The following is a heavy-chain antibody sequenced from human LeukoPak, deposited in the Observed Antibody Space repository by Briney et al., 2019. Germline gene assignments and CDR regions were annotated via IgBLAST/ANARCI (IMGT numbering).Heavy chain of an antibody. CDR2: IFTSGIT. D-gene: IGHD3-10*01. Sequence: SETLSLTCTVSGGSISIYYWNWIRQPAGKGLEWIGRIFTSGITNYDPSLKSRVTMSVDTSKNLFSLNLSSVTAADTAVYYCARESSGNYYNPLGYMDVWGKGTTVTVSS. CDR1: GGSISIYY. V-gene: IGHV4-4*07. J-gene: IGHJ6*03. CDR3: ARESSGNYYNPLGYMDV.